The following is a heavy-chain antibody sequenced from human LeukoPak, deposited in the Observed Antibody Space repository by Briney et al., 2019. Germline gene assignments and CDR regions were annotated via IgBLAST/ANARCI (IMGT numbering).Heavy chain of an antibody. D-gene: IGHD3-10*01. CDR1: GGSISSSNW. CDR2: IYHSGST. V-gene: IGHV4-4*02. CDR3: ARAWDGSGSNWFDP. Sequence: SETLSLTCAVSGGSISSSNWWSWVRQPPGKGLEWIGEIYHSGSTNYNPSLKSRATISVDKSKNQFSLKLSSVTAADTAVYYCARAWDGSGSNWFDPWGQGTLVTVSS. J-gene: IGHJ5*02.